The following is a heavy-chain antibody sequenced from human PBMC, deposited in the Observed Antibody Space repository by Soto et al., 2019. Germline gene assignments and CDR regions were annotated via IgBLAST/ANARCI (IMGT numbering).Heavy chain of an antibody. CDR3: AIFMGNSVAPTYFDY. CDR1: GGAINNYY. V-gene: IGHV4-59*01. D-gene: IGHD5-12*01. J-gene: IGHJ4*02. CDR2: IYYRGST. Sequence: SETLSLTCTVSGGAINNYYWTWIRQPPGKGLEWIGYIYYRGSTNYNPSLKSRVTISVDTSKNQFSLKLSSVTTADTAVYYCAIFMGNSVAPTYFDYWGQGTLVTVSS.